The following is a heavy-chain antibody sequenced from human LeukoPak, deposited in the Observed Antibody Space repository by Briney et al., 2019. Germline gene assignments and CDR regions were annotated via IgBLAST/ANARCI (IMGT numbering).Heavy chain of an antibody. CDR1: GYTFTSYY. D-gene: IGHD2-2*01. J-gene: IGHJ6*02. CDR3: ARPTSIIPASNIYYYYYAMDV. V-gene: IGHV1-46*01. Sequence: ASVKASCKASGYTFTSYYMHWVRQAPGQGLEWMGIINPSGGTTTYAQKFQGRVTMTRDTSTSTVYMELSSLRSEDTAVYYCARPTSIIPASNIYYYYYAMDVWGQGTMVTVSS. CDR2: INPSGGTT.